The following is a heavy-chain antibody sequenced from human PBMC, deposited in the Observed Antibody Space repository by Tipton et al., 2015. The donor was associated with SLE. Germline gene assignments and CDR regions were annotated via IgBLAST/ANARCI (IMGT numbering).Heavy chain of an antibody. CDR1: GDSASNSHYY. V-gene: IGHV4-39*07. J-gene: IGHJ5*02. CDR3: ATYSRGFYYGSGSPPSSWGQKIPA. CDR2: LNSGAIT. Sequence: QLVQSGPEVKPSETLSLSCTVSGDSASNSHYYWGWVRQPPGKGLEWIGSLNSGAITYYNPSLKSRVSISVDTSKNQFSLKLTSVSAADTAVYFCATYSRGFYYGSGSPPSSWGQKIPAWGQGTLVTVSS. D-gene: IGHD3-10*01.